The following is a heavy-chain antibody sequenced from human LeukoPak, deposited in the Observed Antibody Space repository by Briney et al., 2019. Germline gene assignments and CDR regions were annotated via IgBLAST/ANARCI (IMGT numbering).Heavy chain of an antibody. V-gene: IGHV4-59*01. J-gene: IGHJ4*02. D-gene: IGHD6-6*01. CDR1: GDSIISYY. CDR2: IYYSGST. CDR3: ARQYSRSSYFEY. Sequence: SETLSLTCNVPGDSIISYYWTSIRQPPGKGLEGIGYIYYSGSTDYNPSLESRITMSVDTSKNQFSLKLHSVTAADTAVYFCARQYSRSSYFEYWGQGTLVTVSS.